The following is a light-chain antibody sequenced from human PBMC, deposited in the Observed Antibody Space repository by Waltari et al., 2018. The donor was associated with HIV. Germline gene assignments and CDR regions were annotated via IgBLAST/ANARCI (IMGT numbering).Light chain of an antibody. CDR2: DNN. J-gene: IGLJ1*01. CDR3: GAWDSSLSAVV. CDR1: SSNIGNNQ. V-gene: IGLV1-51*01. Sequence: QSVLTQPPSVSAAPGQKVTISCSGSSSNIGNNQVSWYQQLPGTAPKLLFYDNNKRPSGIPDRFSASKACTSATLGITGLQPGDEAEYYCGAWDSSLSAVVLGTGTKVTGL.